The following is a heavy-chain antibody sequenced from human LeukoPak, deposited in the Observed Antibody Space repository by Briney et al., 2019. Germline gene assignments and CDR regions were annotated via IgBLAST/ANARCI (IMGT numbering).Heavy chain of an antibody. D-gene: IGHD5-18*01. Sequence: SETLSLTCTVSGGSISSSSYYWGWIRQPPGKGLEWIGSIYYSGSTYYNPSLKSRVTISVDTSKNQFSLKLSSVTAADTAVYYCARGWYSYGYWGQGTLVTVSS. CDR3: ARGWYSYGY. CDR2: IYYSGST. V-gene: IGHV4-39*07. J-gene: IGHJ4*02. CDR1: GGSISSSSYY.